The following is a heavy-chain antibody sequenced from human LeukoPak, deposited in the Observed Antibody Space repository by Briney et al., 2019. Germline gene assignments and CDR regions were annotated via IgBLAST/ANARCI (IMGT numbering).Heavy chain of an antibody. V-gene: IGHV3-66*01. CDR3: ARDKGYCSSTSCYTYWD. J-gene: IGHJ4*02. Sequence: GGSLRLSCAASGFTVSSNYMSWVRQAPGKGLGWVSVIYSGGSTYYADSVKGRFTISRDNSKNTLYLQMNSLRAEDTAVYYCARDKGYCSSTSCYTYWDWGQGTLVTVSS. D-gene: IGHD2-2*02. CDR1: GFTVSSNY. CDR2: IYSGGST.